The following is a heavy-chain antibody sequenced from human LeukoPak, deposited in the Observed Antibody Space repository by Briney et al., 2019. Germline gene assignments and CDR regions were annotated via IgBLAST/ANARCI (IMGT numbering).Heavy chain of an antibody. D-gene: IGHD2-15*01. CDR3: ARDTPGPGYYYYCMDV. Sequence: PGGSLRLSCAASGFTFSSYSMNWVRQAPGKGLEWVSSISSSSSYIYYADSVKGRFTISRDNAKNSLYLQMNSLRAEDTAVYYCARDTPGPGYYYYCMDVWGQGTTVTVSS. CDR2: ISSSSSYI. CDR1: GFTFSSYS. V-gene: IGHV3-21*01. J-gene: IGHJ6*02.